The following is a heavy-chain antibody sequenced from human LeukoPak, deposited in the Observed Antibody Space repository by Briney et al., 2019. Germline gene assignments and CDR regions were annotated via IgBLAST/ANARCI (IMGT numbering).Heavy chain of an antibody. D-gene: IGHD3-10*01. CDR2: IYYSGCP. Sequence: SETLSLTCTVSGGSISSYYWSWIRKPPGKGLEWIGYIYYSGCPNDNPSLKSRVTISVDTSKNQFSLDLSSGTAADTAVYYCARHVAMIRGADAFDIWGQGTKVTVSS. J-gene: IGHJ3*02. CDR1: GGSISSYY. CDR3: ARHVAMIRGADAFDI. V-gene: IGHV4-59*08.